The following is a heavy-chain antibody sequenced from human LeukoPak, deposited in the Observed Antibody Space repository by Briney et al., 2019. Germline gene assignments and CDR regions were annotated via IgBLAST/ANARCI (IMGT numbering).Heavy chain of an antibody. D-gene: IGHD3-22*01. CDR2: ISWNSGSI. V-gene: IGHV3-9*01. J-gene: IGHJ4*02. CDR3: AKDIGYDTSGAYDY. CDR1: GFTFDDYA. Sequence: LRLSCAASGFTFDDYAMHWVRQAPGKGLEWVSGISWNSGSIGYADSVKGRFTISRDNAKNSLYLQMNSLRAEDTALYYCAKDIGYDTSGAYDYWGQGTLVTVSS.